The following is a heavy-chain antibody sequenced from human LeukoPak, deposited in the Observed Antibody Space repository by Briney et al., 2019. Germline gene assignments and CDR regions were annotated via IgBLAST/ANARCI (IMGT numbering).Heavy chain of an antibody. Sequence: SETLSLTCAVYGGSLNDYLWSWIRQPPGQGLEWIGEVGHSGTTNYNPSLKSRVTISVDTSKNQFSLKLTSVTAADTAVYYCAVGLGTFDYWGQGTLVTVSS. V-gene: IGHV4-34*01. CDR3: AVGLGTFDY. CDR2: VGHSGTT. CDR1: GGSLNDYL. J-gene: IGHJ4*02. D-gene: IGHD7-27*01.